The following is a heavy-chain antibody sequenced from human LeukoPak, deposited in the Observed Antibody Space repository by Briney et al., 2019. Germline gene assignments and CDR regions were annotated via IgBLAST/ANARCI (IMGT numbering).Heavy chain of an antibody. J-gene: IGHJ4*02. CDR1: GFTFNTYG. CDR3: AKELAPYYQLHQD. Sequence: PGRSLRLSCTASGFTFNTYGMHWVRQAPGKGLEWVTFISYDGFDKYYADSVKGRFTFSRDNFKNTLYLQMNSLRVEDTAVYYCAKELAPYYQLHQDWGQGTLVTVSS. V-gene: IGHV3-30*18. D-gene: IGHD2-2*01. CDR2: ISYDGFDK.